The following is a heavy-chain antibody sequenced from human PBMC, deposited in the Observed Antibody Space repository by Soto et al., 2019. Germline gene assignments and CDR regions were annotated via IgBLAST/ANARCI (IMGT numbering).Heavy chain of an antibody. CDR2: ISAYNGNT. CDR1: GYTFTSYG. CDR3: ARGCISTSCYWWFEP. Sequence: QVQLVQSGAEVKKPGASVKVSCKASGYTFTSYGISWVRQAPGQGLEWMGWISAYNGNTNYAQKLQGRVTMTTDTSASTADMELRSLRSDDTAVYYCARGCISTSCYWWFEPWGQGTLVTVSS. J-gene: IGHJ5*02. D-gene: IGHD2-2*01. V-gene: IGHV1-18*01.